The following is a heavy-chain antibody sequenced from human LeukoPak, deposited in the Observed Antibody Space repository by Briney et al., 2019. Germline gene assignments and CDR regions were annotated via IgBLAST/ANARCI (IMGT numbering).Heavy chain of an antibody. CDR2: INHSGST. CDR3: ARQVYDFWSGPEMYTFDY. Sequence: PSETLSLTCAVYGGSFSGYYWSWIRQPPGKGLEWIGEINHSGSTNYNPSLKSRVTISVDTSKNQFSLKLSSVTAADTAVYYCARQVYDFWSGPEMYTFDYWGQGTLVTVSS. CDR1: GGSFSGYY. D-gene: IGHD3-3*01. J-gene: IGHJ4*02. V-gene: IGHV4-34*01.